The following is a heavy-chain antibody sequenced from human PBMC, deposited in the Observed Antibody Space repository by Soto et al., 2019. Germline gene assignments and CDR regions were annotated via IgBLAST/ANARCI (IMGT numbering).Heavy chain of an antibody. CDR3: ARGGGEWVQSGDGCFDH. D-gene: IGHD3-10*01. V-gene: IGHV4-4*01. CDR1: GDSISNFHW. Sequence: VQLHESGPGLVKASGTLSLTCAVSGDSISNFHWWTWLRQPPGRGLEWIGEIFHSGSTTYNPSLKRRVTISAVKPTNQFSLNLHSVTAAGTAVYCCARGGGEWVQSGDGCFDHWGPGILVIVSS. CDR2: IFHSGST. J-gene: IGHJ5*02.